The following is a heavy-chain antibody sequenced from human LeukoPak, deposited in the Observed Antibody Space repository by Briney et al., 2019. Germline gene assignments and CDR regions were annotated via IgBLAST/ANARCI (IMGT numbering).Heavy chain of an antibody. V-gene: IGHV4-59*01. CDR2: IYYSGST. CDR1: GGSISTYY. J-gene: IGHJ6*03. Sequence: SETLSLTCTVSGGSISTYYWTWIRQPPRKGLEWIGYIYYSGSTNYNPSLKSRVTISIDTSKNQFSLRLSSVTAADTAMYYCARNAYDFLTGHLAYMDVWGKGTTVTVSS. CDR3: ARNAYDFLTGHLAYMDV. D-gene: IGHD3-9*01.